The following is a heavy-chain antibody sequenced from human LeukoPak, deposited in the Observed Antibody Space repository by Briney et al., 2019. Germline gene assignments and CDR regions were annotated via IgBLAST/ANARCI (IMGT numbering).Heavy chain of an antibody. J-gene: IGHJ4*02. D-gene: IGHD3-9*01. CDR2: FTGGGSGI. CDR1: GFTFSNYG. Sequence: GGSLRLSCAASGFTFSNYGVLWVREARGKGLEWFSDFTGGGSGIYYADSMKSRFTIPRDNSKNTLYLQINSLRAEDTAVYYCAKWGDYDVLTGYYVSDYWGQGTLVTVSS. V-gene: IGHV3-23*01. CDR3: AKWGDYDVLTGYYVSDY.